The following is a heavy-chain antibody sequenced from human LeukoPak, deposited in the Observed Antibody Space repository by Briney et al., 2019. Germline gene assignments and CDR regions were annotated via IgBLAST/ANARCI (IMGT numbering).Heavy chain of an antibody. Sequence: GGSLRLSCAASGFTFSSYAMSWLRQAPGNGLEWPSAISVSGGRTYYATSVKGRFTISRDNSKNTLYLQMNSLRAEDTAVYYCAKGPGYYDSSGYHDAFDIWGQGTMVTVSS. CDR2: ISVSGGRT. CDR1: GFTFSSYA. CDR3: AKGPGYYDSSGYHDAFDI. D-gene: IGHD3-22*01. J-gene: IGHJ3*02. V-gene: IGHV3-23*01.